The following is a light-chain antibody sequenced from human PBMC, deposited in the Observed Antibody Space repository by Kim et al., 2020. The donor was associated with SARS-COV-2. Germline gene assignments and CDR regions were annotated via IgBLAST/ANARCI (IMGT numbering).Light chain of an antibody. V-gene: IGKV3-20*01. Sequence: EILLTQSPGTLSLSPGERATLSCRASQRISSNYLAWYQHKPGQSPRLLIHGASNRATGIPDRFSGSGSGTDFTLTISRLEPEDFAVYYCQQYSRSPYSFGQGTKLEI. J-gene: IGKJ2*03. CDR3: QQYSRSPYS. CDR2: GAS. CDR1: QRISSNY.